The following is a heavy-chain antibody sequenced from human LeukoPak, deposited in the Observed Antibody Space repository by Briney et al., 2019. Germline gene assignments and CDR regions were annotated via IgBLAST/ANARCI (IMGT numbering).Heavy chain of an antibody. CDR3: ARAQGPSAYYYDSSGYYAFDI. Sequence: GSLRLSCAASGFTFSSYSMNWVRQPPGKGLEWIGYIYYSGSTNYNPSLKSRVTISVDTSKNQFSLKLSSVTAADTAVYYCARAQGPSAYYYDSSGYYAFDIWGQGTMVTVSS. D-gene: IGHD3-22*01. CDR2: IYYSGST. J-gene: IGHJ3*02. V-gene: IGHV4-59*01. CDR1: GFTFSSYS.